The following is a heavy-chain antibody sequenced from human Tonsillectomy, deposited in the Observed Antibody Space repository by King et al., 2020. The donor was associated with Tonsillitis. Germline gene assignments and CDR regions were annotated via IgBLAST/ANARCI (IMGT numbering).Heavy chain of an antibody. V-gene: IGHV3-11*06. J-gene: IGHJ4*02. Sequence: QLVQSGGGLVKPGGSLRLSCAASGFPFSDHYMSWIRQAPGKGLEWLSYISTSGSYTNYADSLKGRFTISRDNAKNSLYLQMDGLRAEDTAIYYCARDHRVYDYWGQGTLVTLSS. CDR2: ISTSGSYT. CDR1: GFPFSDHY. CDR3: ARDHRVYDY. D-gene: IGHD6-13*01.